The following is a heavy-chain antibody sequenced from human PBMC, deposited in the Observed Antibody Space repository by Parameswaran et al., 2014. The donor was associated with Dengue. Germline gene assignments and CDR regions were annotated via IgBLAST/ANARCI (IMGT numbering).Heavy chain of an antibody. D-gene: IGHD1-20*01. CDR2: IIPIFETS. V-gene: IGHV1-69*06. CDR3: ARGTTRFNWNDGPGYFYYNLDV. J-gene: IGHJ6*02. Sequence: WVRQAPGQGLEWMGGIIPIFETSDYPQKFQGRVTITADKSTNTAYMELNSLRSEDTAVYYCARGTTRFNWNDGPGYFYYNLDVWGQGTTVTGLL.